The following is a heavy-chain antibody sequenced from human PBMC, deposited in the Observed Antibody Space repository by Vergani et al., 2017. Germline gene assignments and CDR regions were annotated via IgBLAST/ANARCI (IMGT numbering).Heavy chain of an antibody. CDR3: ARRPYSSSWYTYAFDY. CDR1: GYSFNSYW. D-gene: IGHD6-13*01. V-gene: IGHV5-51*01. CDR2: NYPGDSDT. Sequence: EVQLVQSGAEVKKPGESLKISCKGSGYSFNSYWIGWVRQMPGKGLEWRGINYPGDSDTRYSPSFQGQVTIPADKSISTAYLQWSSLKASNTAMYYCARRPYSSSWYTYAFDYWGQGTLVTVSS. J-gene: IGHJ4*02.